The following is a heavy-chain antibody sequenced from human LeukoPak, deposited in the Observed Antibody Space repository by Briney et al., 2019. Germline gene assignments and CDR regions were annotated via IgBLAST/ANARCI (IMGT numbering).Heavy chain of an antibody. CDR3: ARRGVVIRVILVGFHKEAFYFDS. CDR1: GITLSNYG. D-gene: IGHD3-22*01. J-gene: IGHJ4*02. V-gene: IGHV3-23*01. Sequence: GGSLTLSCAVSGITLSNYGVSWVRQAPGKGLEWVAGISDSGGSTNYADSVKGRFTISRDNPKNTLYLQMNSLRAEDTAVYFCARRGVVIRVILVGFHKEAFYFDSWGQGALVTVPS. CDR2: ISDSGGST.